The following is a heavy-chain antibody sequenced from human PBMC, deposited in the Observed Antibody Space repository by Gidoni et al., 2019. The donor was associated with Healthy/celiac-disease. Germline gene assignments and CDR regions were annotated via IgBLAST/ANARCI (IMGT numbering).Heavy chain of an antibody. CDR2: IWYDGSNK. CDR3: ARGSGGVVIIRGPYFDY. Sequence: AASGFTFSRYGMHWVRQAPGKGLEWVAVIWYDGSNKYYADSVKGRFTISRDNSKNTLYLQMNSLRAEDTAVYYCARGSGGVVIIRGPYFDYWGQGTLVTVSS. CDR1: GFTFSRYG. J-gene: IGHJ4*02. D-gene: IGHD3-3*01. V-gene: IGHV3-33*01.